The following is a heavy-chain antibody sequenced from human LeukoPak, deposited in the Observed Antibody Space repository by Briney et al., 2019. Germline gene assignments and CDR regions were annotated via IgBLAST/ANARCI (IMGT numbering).Heavy chain of an antibody. D-gene: IGHD3-22*01. CDR1: GFTFSSYA. CDR2: MSFDVNNK. J-gene: IGHJ4*02. V-gene: IGHV3-30*04. CDR3: AKDPYYYDSSGYYDY. Sequence: PGGSLRLSCATSGFTFSSYAFHWVRQAPGKGLEWVATMSFDVNNKYYADSVRGRFTISRDNSKNTLYLQMNSLRAEDTAVYSCAKDPYYYDSSGYYDYWGQGTLVTVSS.